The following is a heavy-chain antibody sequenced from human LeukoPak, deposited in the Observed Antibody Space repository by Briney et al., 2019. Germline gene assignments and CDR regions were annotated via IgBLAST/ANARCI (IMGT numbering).Heavy chain of an antibody. CDR2: IYGGGST. Sequence: LPGGSLRLSCAASGFTVSSNYMGWVRQAPGKGLEWVSFIYGGGSTYYADSVKGRFIISRDNSKNTLYLQMNSLRAEDTAVYYCAKDTPRSPLYGYFDYWGQGTLVTVSS. CDR1: GFTVSSNY. CDR3: AKDTPRSPLYGYFDY. J-gene: IGHJ4*02. D-gene: IGHD2-8*01. V-gene: IGHV3-66*01.